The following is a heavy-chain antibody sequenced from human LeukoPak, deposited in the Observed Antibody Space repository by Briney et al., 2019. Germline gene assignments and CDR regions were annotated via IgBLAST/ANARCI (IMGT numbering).Heavy chain of an antibody. V-gene: IGHV3-72*01. CDR1: GFTFSDHY. CDR2: TTKKGNIYTT. CDR3: ARVGVDRGRAFDY. D-gene: IGHD3-3*01. Sequence: GGSLRLSCVASGFTFSDHYVDWVRQAPGKGLEWVGRTTKKGNIYTTHYAASVRGRFTISRDDSKNSLYLQMNSLRVEDTAVYYCARVGVDRGRAFDYWGQGTLVTVSS. J-gene: IGHJ4*02.